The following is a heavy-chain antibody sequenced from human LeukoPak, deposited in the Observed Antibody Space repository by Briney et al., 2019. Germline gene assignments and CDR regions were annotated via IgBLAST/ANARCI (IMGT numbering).Heavy chain of an antibody. Sequence: GESLKISCKGSGYSFTSYWIGWVRQMPGKGLEWMGIIYPGDSDTRYSPSFQGQVTISADKSISTAYLQWSSLKASDTAMYYCARPVIGYCSSTSCLHYFDYWGQGTLVTVSS. CDR2: IYPGDSDT. V-gene: IGHV5-51*01. CDR3: ARPVIGYCSSTSCLHYFDY. J-gene: IGHJ4*02. CDR1: GYSFTSYW. D-gene: IGHD2-2*01.